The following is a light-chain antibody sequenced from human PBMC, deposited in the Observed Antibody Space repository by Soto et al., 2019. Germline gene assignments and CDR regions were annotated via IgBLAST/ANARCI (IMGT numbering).Light chain of an antibody. CDR2: EVS. CDR3: SSYTSSSTLLV. Sequence: QSALTQPASVSGSPGPSITISCTGTSSDVGGYNYVSWYQQHPGKAPKLMIYEVSNRPSGVSNRFSGSKSGNTASLTSSGLQAEDEDYYYCSSYTSSSTLLVFGTGTKVTV. CDR1: SSDVGGYNY. J-gene: IGLJ1*01. V-gene: IGLV2-14*01.